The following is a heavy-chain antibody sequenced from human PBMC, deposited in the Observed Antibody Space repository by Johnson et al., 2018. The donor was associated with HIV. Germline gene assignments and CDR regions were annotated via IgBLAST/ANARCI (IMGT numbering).Heavy chain of an antibody. CDR2: IWYDGSKA. CDR1: GFTFSSFG. D-gene: IGHD2-21*01. CDR3: ARDTWGLDAFDI. J-gene: IGHJ3*02. V-gene: IGHV3-33*01. Sequence: QVQLVESGGGVVQPGKSLRLSCAASGFTFSSFGMHWVRQAPGKGLEWVAVIWYDGSKAHYVASVKGRFTISRDNSKNTLYLQMNSLRAEDPAVYYCARDTWGLDAFDIWGQGTMVTVSS.